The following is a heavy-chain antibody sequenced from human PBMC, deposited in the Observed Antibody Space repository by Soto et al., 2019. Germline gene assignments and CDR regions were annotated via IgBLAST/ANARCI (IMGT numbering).Heavy chain of an antibody. V-gene: IGHV3-7*03. Sequence: GGSLRLSCAASGFTFSSYWMSWVRQAPGKGLEWVANIKQDGSEKYYVDSVKGRFTISRDNAKNSLYLQMNSLRAEDTAVYYCARGGYSSSWYPYYYYGMDVWGQGTTVTVYS. J-gene: IGHJ6*02. CDR2: IKQDGSEK. CDR1: GFTFSSYW. CDR3: ARGGYSSSWYPYYYYGMDV. D-gene: IGHD6-13*01.